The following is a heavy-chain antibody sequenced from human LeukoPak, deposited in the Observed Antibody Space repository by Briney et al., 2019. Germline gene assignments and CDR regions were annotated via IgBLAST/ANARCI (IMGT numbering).Heavy chain of an antibody. CDR1: GGSFSGYY. CDR2: INHSGST. CDR3: ARGLRVAAQQLAPFFDY. Sequence: NSSETLSLTCAVYGGSFSGYYWSWIRQPPGKGLEWIGEINHSGSTNYNPSLKSRVTISVDTSKNQFSLKLSSVTAADTAVYYCARGLRVAAQQLAPFFDYWGQGTLVTVSS. D-gene: IGHD6-13*01. J-gene: IGHJ4*02. V-gene: IGHV4-34*01.